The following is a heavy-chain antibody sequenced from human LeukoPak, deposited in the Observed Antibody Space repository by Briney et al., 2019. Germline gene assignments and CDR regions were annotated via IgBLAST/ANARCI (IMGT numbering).Heavy chain of an antibody. CDR3: ANDLRWGSFDI. J-gene: IGHJ3*02. CDR2: ISGSGGST. D-gene: IGHD1-26*01. V-gene: IGHV3-23*01. CDR1: GFTFDNFG. Sequence: PGGSLRLSCAASGFTFDNFGMTWVRQAAGKGLEWVSAISGSGGSTYYADSVKGRFTISRDNSKNTLYLLMNSLRAEDTAVYYCANDLRWGSFDIRGQGTLVTVSS.